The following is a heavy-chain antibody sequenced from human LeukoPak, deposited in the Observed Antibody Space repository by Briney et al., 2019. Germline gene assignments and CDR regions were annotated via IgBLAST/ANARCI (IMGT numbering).Heavy chain of an antibody. CDR1: GFTFSSYA. CDR2: ISGSGGST. V-gene: IGHV3-23*01. J-gene: IGHJ4*02. Sequence: GGSLRLSCAASGFTFSSYAMSWVRQAPGKGLEWVSAISGSGGSTYYADSVKGRFTISRDNSKNTLYLQMNSLRAEDTAVYYYAKKGRQVVTPLDYWGQGTLVTVSS. D-gene: IGHD2-21*02. CDR3: AKKGRQVVTPLDY.